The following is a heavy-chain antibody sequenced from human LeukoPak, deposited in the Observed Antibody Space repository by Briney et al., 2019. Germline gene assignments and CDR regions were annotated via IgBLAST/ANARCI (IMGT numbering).Heavy chain of an antibody. V-gene: IGHV4-59*08. CDR2: IYYSGST. CDR3: ARFAGYYDSSGASFDY. J-gene: IGHJ4*02. D-gene: IGHD3-22*01. Sequence: PSETLSLTCTVSGGSISSYYWSWIRQPPGKGLEWIGYIYYSGSTNYNPSLKSRVTISVDTSKNQFSLKLSSVTAADTAVYYCARFAGYYDSSGASFDYWGQGTLVTVSS. CDR1: GGSISSYY.